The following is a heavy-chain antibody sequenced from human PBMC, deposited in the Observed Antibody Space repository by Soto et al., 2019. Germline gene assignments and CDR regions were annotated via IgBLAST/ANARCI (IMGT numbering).Heavy chain of an antibody. CDR2: IIPIFGTA. J-gene: IGHJ4*02. V-gene: IGHV1-69*06. D-gene: IGHD5-12*01. CDR1: GGTFSSYA. Sequence: QVQLVQSGAEVKKPGSSVKVSCKASGGTFSSYAISWVRQAPGQGLEWRGGIIPIFGTANYAQKFHGRVTITADKSTSTDYMELSSLRAGETAVYYCTRDFDGCEGGGFDYWGQGTLVTVSS. CDR3: TRDFDGCEGGGFDY.